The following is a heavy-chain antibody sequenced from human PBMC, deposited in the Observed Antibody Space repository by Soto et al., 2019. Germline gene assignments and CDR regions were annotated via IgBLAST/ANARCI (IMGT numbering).Heavy chain of an antibody. CDR3: AKDRSRHSSGWHNWFDP. D-gene: IGHD6-19*01. V-gene: IGHV3-23*01. CDR2: IGGSGGDT. Sequence: LRLSCVASGFAFSIHGMSWVRQAPGKGLEWVSSIGGSGGDTYYADSVNGRFTISRDNSKNTLYLQMNSLRAEDTAVYFCAKDRSRHSSGWHNWFDPWGQGTLVTVSS. J-gene: IGHJ5*02. CDR1: GFAFSIHG.